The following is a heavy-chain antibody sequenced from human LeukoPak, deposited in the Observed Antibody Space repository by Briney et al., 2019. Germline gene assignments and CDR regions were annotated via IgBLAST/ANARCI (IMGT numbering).Heavy chain of an antibody. V-gene: IGHV3-48*01. CDR3: ARRAHFWLAKTDDAFDI. CDR1: GFTFSSYG. D-gene: IGHD3-3*02. CDR2: IGIGGNI. J-gene: IGHJ3*02. Sequence: GGSLRLSCAASGFTFSSYGMHWVRQAPGKGLEWVSYIGIGGNIYYTDSVKGRFTISRDNAKNLLYLQMNSLRAEDTAVYYCARRAHFWLAKTDDAFDIWGQGTMVTVSS.